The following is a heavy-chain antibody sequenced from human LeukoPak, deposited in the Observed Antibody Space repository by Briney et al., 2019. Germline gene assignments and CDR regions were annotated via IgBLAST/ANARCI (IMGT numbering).Heavy chain of an antibody. V-gene: IGHV3-66*02. J-gene: IGHJ4*02. Sequence: PGGSLRLSCAASGFTITTNYMNWVRQAPGKGLEWVSVIYGDDETNYADSVKGRFTISRDNSKNTLYLQMNSLRAEDTAVYYCAKRDDYYGSGSYYPFDYWGQGTLVTVSS. CDR1: GFTITTNY. CDR3: AKRDDYYGSGSYYPFDY. D-gene: IGHD3-10*01. CDR2: IYGDDET.